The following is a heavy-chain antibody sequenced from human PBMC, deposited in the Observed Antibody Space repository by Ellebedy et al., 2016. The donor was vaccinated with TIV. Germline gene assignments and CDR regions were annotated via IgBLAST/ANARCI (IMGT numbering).Heavy chain of an antibody. CDR1: GYTFTTYF. Sequence: ASVKVSCXASGYTFTTYFMHWLRQAPGQGLEWMGLINPGDGSTSYAQQFQGRVTMTRDTATTTVYMDPSSLGSGDTAVYYCARASYDSTGPFDPWGQGTLVTVSS. D-gene: IGHD2-8*02. CDR2: INPGDGST. V-gene: IGHV1-46*01. J-gene: IGHJ5*02. CDR3: ARASYDSTGPFDP.